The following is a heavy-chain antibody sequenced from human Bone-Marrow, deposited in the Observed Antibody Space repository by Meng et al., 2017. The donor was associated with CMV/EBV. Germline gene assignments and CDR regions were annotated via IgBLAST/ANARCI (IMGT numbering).Heavy chain of an antibody. D-gene: IGHD1-14*01. J-gene: IGHJ6*02. V-gene: IGHV3-9*01. CDR3: AKALNPTGDYYYYGLDV. CDR2: VTWNSGSI. CDR1: GFTFDDYA. Sequence: GGSLRLSCAASGFTFDDYAMHWVRQAPGKGLEWVSGVTWNSGSIGYADSVKGRFTISRDNAKNSLYLQMNSLRAEDTALYYCAKALNPTGDYYYYGLDVWGQRTTVTVSS.